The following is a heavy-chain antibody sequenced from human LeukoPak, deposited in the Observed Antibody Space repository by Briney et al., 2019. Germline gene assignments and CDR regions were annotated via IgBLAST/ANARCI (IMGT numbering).Heavy chain of an antibody. J-gene: IGHJ4*02. CDR2: ISSNGGST. CDR1: GFTYSSYA. D-gene: IGHD1-26*01. V-gene: IGHV3-64*01. CDR3: ARDYGIGYSGSYYFDY. Sequence: GGSLRLSCAASGFTYSSYAMPWVHQAPGKGLEFVSAISSNGGSTYYANSVKGRFTISRDNSKNTLYLQMGSLRAEDMAVYYCARDYGIGYSGSYYFDYWGQGTLVTVSS.